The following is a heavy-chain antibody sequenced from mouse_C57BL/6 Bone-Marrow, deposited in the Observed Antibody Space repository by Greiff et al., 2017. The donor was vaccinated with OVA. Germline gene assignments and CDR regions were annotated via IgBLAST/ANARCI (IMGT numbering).Heavy chain of an antibody. V-gene: IGHV5-4*01. CDR2: ISDGGSYT. Sequence: EVQLVESGGGLVKPGGSLKLSCAASGFTFSSYAMSWVRQTPEKRLEWVATISDGGSYTYYPDNVKGRFTISRDNAKNNLYLQMSHLKSEDTAMYYCARENGYYGGAMDYWGQGTSVTVSS. CDR3: ARENGYYGGAMDY. D-gene: IGHD2-3*01. CDR1: GFTFSSYA. J-gene: IGHJ4*01.